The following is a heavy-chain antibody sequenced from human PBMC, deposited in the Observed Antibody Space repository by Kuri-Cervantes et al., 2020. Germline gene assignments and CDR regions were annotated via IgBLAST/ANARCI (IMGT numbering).Heavy chain of an antibody. CDR3: AKVSYSGSWYKDAFDI. V-gene: IGHV3-23*01. D-gene: IGHD6-13*01. CDR2: ISGSGGST. J-gene: IGHJ3*02. Sequence: ETLSLTCAASGFTFSSYAMSWVRQAPGKGLGWVSAISGSGGSTYYADSVKGRFTISRDNSKNTLYLQMNSLRAEDTAVYYCAKVSYSGSWYKDAFDIWGQGTMVTVSS. CDR1: GFTFSSYA.